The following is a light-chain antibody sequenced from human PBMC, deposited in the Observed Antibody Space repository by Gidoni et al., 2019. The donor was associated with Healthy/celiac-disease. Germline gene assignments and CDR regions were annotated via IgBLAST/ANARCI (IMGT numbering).Light chain of an antibody. J-gene: IGKJ2*04. V-gene: IGKV1-39*01. CDR3: QQSYSTPRSSS. CDR2: AAS. CDR1: QSISSY. Sequence: DIQITQSPSSLSASVGDRVTITCRASQSISSYLNWYQQKPGKAPKILIYAASSLQSGVTSRFSGSGSGTEFTLTISSLQHEDFATYYCQQSYSTPRSSSFGQGTKLEIK.